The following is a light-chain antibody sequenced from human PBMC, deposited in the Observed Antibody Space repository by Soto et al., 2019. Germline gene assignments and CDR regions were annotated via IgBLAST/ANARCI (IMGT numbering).Light chain of an antibody. Sequence: QSALTQPHSASGSPGQSVTISCTGTSSDVGGYNYVSWYQQHPGKAPKLMIYEVSKRPSGVPDRFSGSKSGNTASLTVSGLQAEDEDDYSCSSYAGSTNVFGTGTKLTVL. J-gene: IGLJ1*01. CDR1: SSDVGGYNY. V-gene: IGLV2-8*01. CDR3: SSYAGSTNV. CDR2: EVS.